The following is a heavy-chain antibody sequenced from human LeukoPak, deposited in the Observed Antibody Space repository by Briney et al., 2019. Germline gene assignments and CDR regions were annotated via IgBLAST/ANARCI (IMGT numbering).Heavy chain of an antibody. J-gene: IGHJ6*03. CDR1: GYTFTGYY. CDR2: INPNSGGT. Sequence: GASVKVSCKASGYTFTGYYMHWVRQAPGQGLEWMGWINPNSGGTNYAQKFQGRVTMTRDTSISTAYMELSRLRSDDTAVYYCARDNGLRYFDWLPKYYYYMDVWGKGTTATISS. CDR3: ARDNGLRYFDWLPKYYYYMDV. D-gene: IGHD3-9*01. V-gene: IGHV1-2*02.